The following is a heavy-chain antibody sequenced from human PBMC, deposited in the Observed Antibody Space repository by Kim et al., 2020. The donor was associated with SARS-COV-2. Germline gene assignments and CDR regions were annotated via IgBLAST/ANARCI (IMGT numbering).Heavy chain of an antibody. CDR1: GFTFSSYS. CDR2: ISSSSSYI. CDR3: AREGGGYFRTYYFDY. Sequence: GGSLRLSCAASGFTFSSYSMNWVRQAPGKGLEWVSSISSSSSYIYYADSVKGRFTISRDNAKNSLYLQMNSLRAEDTAVYYCAREGGGYFRTYYFDYWGQGTLVTVSS. J-gene: IGHJ4*02. V-gene: IGHV3-21*01. D-gene: IGHD3-22*01.